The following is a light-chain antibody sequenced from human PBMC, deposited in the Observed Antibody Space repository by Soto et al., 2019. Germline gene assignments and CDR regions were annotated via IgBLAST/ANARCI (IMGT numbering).Light chain of an antibody. CDR2: GTS. Sequence: EIVLTQFPGTLSLSPGERATLSCRASQSVSSSYLGWYQQKPGQAPRPLIYGTSSRATGIPDRISGSGSGTDFTLTSGRLEHEEFAVKYCQQYGDSPWTFGQGSKVGIK. CDR3: QQYGDSPWT. V-gene: IGKV3-20*01. CDR1: QSVSSSY. J-gene: IGKJ1*01.